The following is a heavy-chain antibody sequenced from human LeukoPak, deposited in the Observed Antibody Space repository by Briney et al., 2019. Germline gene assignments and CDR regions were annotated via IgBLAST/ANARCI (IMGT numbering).Heavy chain of an antibody. CDR3: ARTRKYSDLPDDAFDI. CDR1: GGSISSSSYY. V-gene: IGHV4-39*07. CDR2: IYYSGST. D-gene: IGHD4-17*01. Sequence: SETLSLTCTVSGGSISSSSYYWGWIRQPPGKGLEWIGSIYYSGSTYYNPSLKSRVTISVDTSKNQFSLKLSSVTAADTAVYYCARTRKYSDLPDDAFDIWGQGTMDTVSS. J-gene: IGHJ3*02.